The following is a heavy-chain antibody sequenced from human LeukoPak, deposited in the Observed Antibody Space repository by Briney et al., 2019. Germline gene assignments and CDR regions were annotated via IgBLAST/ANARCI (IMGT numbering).Heavy chain of an antibody. CDR3: ARDLTIVAAGTFGY. Sequence: ASVKVSFKASGYTFTTYGVSWVRQAPGQGPEWMGWINIYNGNTNYAQKFQGRVTMTTDTSTSTVYMELRSLRSDDTAIYYCARDLTIVAAGTFGYWGQGTLVTVSS. CDR1: GYTFTTYG. CDR2: INIYNGNT. D-gene: IGHD6-13*01. J-gene: IGHJ4*02. V-gene: IGHV1-18*01.